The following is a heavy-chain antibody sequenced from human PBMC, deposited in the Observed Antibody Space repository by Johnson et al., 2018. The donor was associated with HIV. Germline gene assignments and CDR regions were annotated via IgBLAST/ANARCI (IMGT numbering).Heavy chain of an antibody. V-gene: IGHV3-20*04. Sequence: VQLVESGGGVVRPGGSLRLSCAASGFTFDDYGMSWVRQAPGKGLEWVSGITWNGGSTGYADSVKGRFTISRDNAKNSLYLQMNSLRAEATALYYCASRPLMAAGGKAFDIWGQGTMVTVSS. CDR3: ASRPLMAAGGKAFDI. CDR1: GFTFDDYG. D-gene: IGHD6-13*01. J-gene: IGHJ3*02. CDR2: ITWNGGST.